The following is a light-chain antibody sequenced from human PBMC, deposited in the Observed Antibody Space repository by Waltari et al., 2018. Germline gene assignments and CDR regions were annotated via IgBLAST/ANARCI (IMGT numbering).Light chain of an antibody. J-gene: IGLJ3*02. Sequence: QTVLTQEPSLSVSPGGTVTLTFALSSGSVSSTSYATWYQQTPGQAPRTLLYKGNCFSSGGPDRFSCSILGNKAARTVTGAQADDESGYYCSKDMGSGIWVFGGGTKLTVL. CDR2: KGN. CDR1: SGSVSSTSY. V-gene: IGLV8-61*01. CDR3: SKDMGSGIWV.